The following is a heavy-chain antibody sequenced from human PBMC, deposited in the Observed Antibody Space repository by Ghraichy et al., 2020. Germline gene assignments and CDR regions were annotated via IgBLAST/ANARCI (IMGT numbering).Heavy chain of an antibody. CDR2: ISNDGSNK. V-gene: IGHV3-30-3*01. J-gene: IGHJ6*02. CDR3: ARDDRLQRSGSMDV. CDR1: GFTFSSYA. D-gene: IGHD1-1*01. Sequence: GGSLRLSCAASGFTFSSYAMHWVRQAPGKGLEWVSIISNDGSNKYYAESVKGRFTISRDNSKNTLFLQMNSLRAEDTAVYYCARDDRLQRSGSMDVWGRGTTVTVS.